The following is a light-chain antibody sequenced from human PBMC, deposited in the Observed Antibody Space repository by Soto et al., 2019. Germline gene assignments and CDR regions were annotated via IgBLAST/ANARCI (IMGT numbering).Light chain of an antibody. CDR1: HFVASGY. V-gene: IGKV3-20*01. J-gene: IGKJ4*01. CDR3: KQYGSAPLS. CDR2: GAS. Sequence: EVVVTQSPDTLSLSPGERATLSCRASHFVASGYLAWYQQKPGQAPRLVIYGASRRVTGIPDRFSGTGSGTDFNLTISNLEPEDSAVYHCKQYGSAPLSFGGGTKVDIK.